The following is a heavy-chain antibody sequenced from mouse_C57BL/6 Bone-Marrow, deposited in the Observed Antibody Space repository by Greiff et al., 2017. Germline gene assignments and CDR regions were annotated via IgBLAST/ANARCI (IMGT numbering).Heavy chain of an antibody. CDR2: INSDGGST. CDR1: EYEFPSHD. J-gene: IGHJ1*03. CDR3: ARHRYYYGSSYPWYFDV. Sequence: EVQLQESGGGLVQPGESLKLSCESNEYEFPSHDMSWVRKTPEKRLELVAAINSDGGSTYYPDTMERRFIISRDNTKKTLYLQMSSLRSEDTALYYCARHRYYYGSSYPWYFDVWGTGTTVTVSS. V-gene: IGHV5-2*01. D-gene: IGHD1-1*01.